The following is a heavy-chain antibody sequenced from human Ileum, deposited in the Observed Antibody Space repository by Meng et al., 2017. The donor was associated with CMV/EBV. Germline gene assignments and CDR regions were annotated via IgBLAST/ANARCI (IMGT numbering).Heavy chain of an antibody. Sequence: ASVKVSCKASGYTFTGYYIHWVRQAPGQGLEWMGWVNPNNGGTNYAQKLQGRVTMTTDTSTSTAYMELRSLRSDDTAVYYCARDLGIAARPFDYWGQGTLVTVSS. D-gene: IGHD6-6*01. CDR2: VNPNNGGT. J-gene: IGHJ4*02. CDR1: GYTFTGYY. V-gene: IGHV1-2*02. CDR3: ARDLGIAARPFDY.